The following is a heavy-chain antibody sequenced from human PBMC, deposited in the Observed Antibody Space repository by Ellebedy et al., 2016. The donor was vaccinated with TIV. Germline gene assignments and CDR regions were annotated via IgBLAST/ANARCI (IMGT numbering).Heavy chain of an antibody. CDR3: AKVPVGFCNRPFCFYLDY. V-gene: IGHV3-33*03. Sequence: PGGSLRLSCTASGFTFSTYAMHWVRQDLGKGLEWVAVIWYDVSHQYYADSVKGRFTISRDNSRNTLYLQMNSLRPEDTAVYYCAKVPVGFCNRPFCFYLDYWGQGTLVSVSS. CDR2: IWYDVSHQ. J-gene: IGHJ4*02. CDR1: GFTFSTYA. D-gene: IGHD2-2*03.